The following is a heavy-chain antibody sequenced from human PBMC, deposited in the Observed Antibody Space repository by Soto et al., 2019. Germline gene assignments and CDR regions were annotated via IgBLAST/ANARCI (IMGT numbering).Heavy chain of an antibody. V-gene: IGHV4-30-4*01. CDR3: ASSSLYGMDV. J-gene: IGHJ6*02. CDR1: GGTLTGGFYL. Sequence: PCETLSLPRPLFGGTLTGGFYLWCQIRQPPGKGLEWIGNIYYSGNTYYNPSLKSRLIISIDTSKNQFSLKVGSVTAADTAVYYCASSSLYGMDVWGQGTTVTVSS. CDR2: IYYSGNT.